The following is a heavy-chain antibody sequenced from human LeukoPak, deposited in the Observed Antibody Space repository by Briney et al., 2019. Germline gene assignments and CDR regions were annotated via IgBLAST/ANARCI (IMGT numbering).Heavy chain of an antibody. D-gene: IGHD6-19*01. V-gene: IGHV3-15*01. Sequence: PGGSLRLSCAASGFTFSNAWMSWVRQAPGKGLEWVGRIKSKTDGGTTDYAAPVKGRFTISRDDSKNTLYLQMNSLKTEDTAVYYCTTAFEAFRRPSAAIAVAGFDPWGQGTLVTVSS. J-gene: IGHJ5*02. CDR1: GFTFSNAW. CDR3: TTAFEAFRRPSAAIAVAGFDP. CDR2: IKSKTDGGTT.